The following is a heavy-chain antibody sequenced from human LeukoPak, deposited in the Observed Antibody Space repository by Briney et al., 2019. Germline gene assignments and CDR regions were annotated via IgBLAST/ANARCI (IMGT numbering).Heavy chain of an antibody. CDR2: IYYSGST. CDR3: SRENGAFSPFGY. D-gene: IGHD2-8*01. Sequence: KPSETLSLTCTVSGGSISSYYWSWIRQTPGKGLEWIGDIYYSGSTNYNPSLKSRVTISVDTSKNQFSLKLSSVTAADTAVYYCSRENGAFSPFGYWGQGTLITVSS. CDR1: GGSISSYY. V-gene: IGHV4-59*12. J-gene: IGHJ4*02.